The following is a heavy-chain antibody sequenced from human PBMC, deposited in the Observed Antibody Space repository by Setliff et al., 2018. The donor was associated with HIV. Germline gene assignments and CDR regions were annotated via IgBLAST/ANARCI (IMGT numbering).Heavy chain of an antibody. D-gene: IGHD2-15*01. Sequence: PSETLSLTCTVSGGSISSHYWSWIRQPPGKGLEWIGSIYYSGSTNYNPSLKSRVTISVDTSKNQFSLKLSSVTAADTAVYYCARVAGTDAFDIWGQGTMVTVS. CDR3: ARVAGTDAFDI. J-gene: IGHJ3*02. CDR2: IYYSGST. V-gene: IGHV4-59*11. CDR1: GGSISSHY.